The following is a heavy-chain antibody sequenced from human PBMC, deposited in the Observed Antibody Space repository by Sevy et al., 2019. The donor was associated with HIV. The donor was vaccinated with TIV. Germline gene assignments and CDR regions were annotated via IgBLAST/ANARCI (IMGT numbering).Heavy chain of an antibody. CDR3: TKALWFGEFY. J-gene: IGHJ4*02. Sequence: GGSLRLSCEASGFTFSNAWMSWVRQAPGKGLEWIGRIKSKTDGGTTDYAAPVKGRLTISRDDSKTTLYLQMNSLKTEDTAVYYCTKALWFGEFYWGQGTLVTVSS. V-gene: IGHV3-15*01. D-gene: IGHD3-10*01. CDR2: IKSKTDGGTT. CDR1: GFTFSNAW.